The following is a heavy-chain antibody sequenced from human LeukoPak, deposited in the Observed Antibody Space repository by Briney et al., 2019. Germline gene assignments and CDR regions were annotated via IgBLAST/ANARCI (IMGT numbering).Heavy chain of an antibody. Sequence: PSETLSLTCAVYGGSFSSYYWSWIRQPPGKGLEWIGEINHSGSTNYNPSLKSRVTISVDTSKNQFSLKLSSVTAADAAVYYCARSKVAGWARIDFDYWGQGTLVTVSS. D-gene: IGHD5-12*01. J-gene: IGHJ4*02. V-gene: IGHV4-34*01. CDR1: GGSFSSYY. CDR2: INHSGST. CDR3: ARSKVAGWARIDFDY.